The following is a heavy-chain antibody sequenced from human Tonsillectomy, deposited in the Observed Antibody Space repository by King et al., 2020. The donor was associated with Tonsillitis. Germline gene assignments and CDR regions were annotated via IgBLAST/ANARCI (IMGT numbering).Heavy chain of an antibody. CDR2: IRSKAFSETT. V-gene: IGHV3-49*03. J-gene: IGHJ4*02. CDR3: ASVFGDPWYCDL. D-gene: IGHD3-16*01. Sequence: VQLVESGGGLLQPGRSLRLSCTTSGFGFGDYGMSWFRQAPGKGLEWVGLIRSKAFSETTEHAASVKGRFSISRDDSKSIAYLQMDSLKTEDSAMYFWASVFGDPWYCDLWDLGTRVTVSS. CDR1: GFGFGDYG.